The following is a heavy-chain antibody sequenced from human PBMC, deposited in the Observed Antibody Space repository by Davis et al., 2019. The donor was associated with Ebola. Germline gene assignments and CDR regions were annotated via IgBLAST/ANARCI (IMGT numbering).Heavy chain of an antibody. CDR2: IGGSVGYR. V-gene: IGHV3-11*06. CDR3: STAFNSVTDGFGI. D-gene: IGHD4-17*01. CDR1: GFTLNDYY. Sequence: GESLKISCAASGFTLNDYYVSWIRQAPGKGLEWISRIGGSVGYRNYADSVRGRFTISRDSAKNLLYLQMNTLKTEDTAMYYCSTAFNSVTDGFGIWGQGTMVTVSS. J-gene: IGHJ3*02.